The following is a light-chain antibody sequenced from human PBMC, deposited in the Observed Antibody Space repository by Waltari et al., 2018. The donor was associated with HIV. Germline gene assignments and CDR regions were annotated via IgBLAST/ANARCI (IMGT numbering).Light chain of an antibody. CDR2: RDE. V-gene: IGLV3-25*03. CDR3: QSRDISGTHVV. CDR1: VLSSQY. J-gene: IGLJ2*01. Sequence: SLGLTQPPSMSVFPGQTAEFTCSGDVLSSQYAFWYQHKPGQAPVILSYRDEERPSSIPERFSGASSGATVALTISGVQPEDEADYYCQSRDISGTHVVFGGGTKLTVL.